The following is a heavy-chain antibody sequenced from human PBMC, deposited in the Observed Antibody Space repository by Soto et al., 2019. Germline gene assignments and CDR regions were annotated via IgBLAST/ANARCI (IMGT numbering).Heavy chain of an antibody. V-gene: IGHV1-3*01. J-gene: IGHJ4*02. CDR3: AREVVAAITVYFDY. CDR1: GYTFTSYA. Sequence: GASVKVSCKASGYTFTSYAMHWVRQAPGQRLEWMGWINAGNGNTKYSQKFQGRVTITRDTSASTAYMELSSLRSEDTAVYYCAREVVAAITVYFDYRGQGTLVTVSS. CDR2: INAGNGNT. D-gene: IGHD2-15*01.